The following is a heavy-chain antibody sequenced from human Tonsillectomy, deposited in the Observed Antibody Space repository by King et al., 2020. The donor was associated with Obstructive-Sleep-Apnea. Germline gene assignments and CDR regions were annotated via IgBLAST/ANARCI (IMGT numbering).Heavy chain of an antibody. V-gene: IGHV4-39*07. CDR3: ARVWDDSSGYYYYYYGMDV. Sequence: LPLQESGPGLVKPSETLSLTCTVSGGSISSSSYYWGWIRQPPGKGLEWIGSIYYSGSTYYNPSLKSRVTISVDTSKNQFSLKLSSVTAADTAVYYCARVWDDSSGYYYYYYGMDVWGQGTTVTVSS. CDR1: GGSISSSSYY. J-gene: IGHJ6*02. CDR2: IYYSGST. D-gene: IGHD3-22*01.